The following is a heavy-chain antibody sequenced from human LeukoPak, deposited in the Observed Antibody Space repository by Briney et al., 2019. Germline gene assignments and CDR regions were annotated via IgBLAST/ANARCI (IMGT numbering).Heavy chain of an antibody. CDR2: IHYSGST. CDR1: GGSISTNTYY. J-gene: IGHJ3*02. CDR3: ASRITMVRGVMRDAFDI. D-gene: IGHD3-10*01. Sequence: SETLSLTCTVSGGSISTNTYYWGWVRQPLGKGLEWIGSIHYSGSTYYNPSLKSRVTISVDTSKNQFSLKLSSVTAADTAVYYCASRITMVRGVMRDAFDIWGQGTMVTVSS. V-gene: IGHV4-39*01.